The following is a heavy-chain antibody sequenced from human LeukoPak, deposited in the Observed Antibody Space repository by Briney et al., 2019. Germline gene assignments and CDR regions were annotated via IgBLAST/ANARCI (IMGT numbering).Heavy chain of an antibody. CDR2: ISGSGGST. V-gene: IGHV3-23*01. CDR1: GFTFSSYG. J-gene: IGHJ4*02. Sequence: GGSLRLSCAASGFTFSSYGMSWVRQAPGKGLEWVSAISGSGGSTYYADSVKGRFTISRDNSKNTLYLLMNSLRAEDTAVYYCAKDPRSGYFDYWGQGTLVTVSS. CDR3: AKDPRSGYFDY. D-gene: IGHD3-3*01.